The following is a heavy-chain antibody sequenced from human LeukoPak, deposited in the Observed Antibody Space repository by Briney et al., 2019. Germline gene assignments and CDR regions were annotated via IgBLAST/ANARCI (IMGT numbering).Heavy chain of an antibody. J-gene: IGHJ4*02. Sequence: GGSLRLSCAASGFIFSRYEMNWVRQAPGKGLEWVANIKQDGSEKYYVDSVKGRFTISRDNAKNSLYLQMSSLRAEDTAVYYCARDYYFEYWGQGTLVTVSS. CDR2: IKQDGSEK. CDR1: GFIFSRYE. V-gene: IGHV3-7*01. CDR3: ARDYYFEY.